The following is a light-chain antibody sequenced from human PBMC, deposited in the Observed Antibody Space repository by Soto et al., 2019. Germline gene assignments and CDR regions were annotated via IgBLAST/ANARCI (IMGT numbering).Light chain of an antibody. CDR2: GAS. J-gene: IGKJ2*01. CDR1: QSVTSFY. V-gene: IGKV3-20*01. Sequence: EIVLTQSPGTLSLSPGERATLSCRASQSVTSFYLAWYQQKPGQAPRLLIYGASSRASGIPDRFSGSGSGTDFTLSISRLEPEDFAVYYCQQYGRSPPYSFGQGTNLEIK. CDR3: QQYGRSPPYS.